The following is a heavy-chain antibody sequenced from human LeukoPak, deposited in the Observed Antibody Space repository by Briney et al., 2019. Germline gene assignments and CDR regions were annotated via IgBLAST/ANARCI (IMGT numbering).Heavy chain of an antibody. D-gene: IGHD3-10*01. CDR2: IYPGASDT. CDR1: GYSFTNYW. CDR3: ARAGSGSESYGMDV. J-gene: IGHJ6*04. V-gene: IGHV5-51*01. Sequence: GESLKISCQASGYSFTNYWIAWIRQMPGKGLEWLVIIYPGASDTKYSPSFQGHVTIAADNSLTTAYLEWSGLKASDSAIYYCARAGSGSESYGMDVWGKGTTVTVSS.